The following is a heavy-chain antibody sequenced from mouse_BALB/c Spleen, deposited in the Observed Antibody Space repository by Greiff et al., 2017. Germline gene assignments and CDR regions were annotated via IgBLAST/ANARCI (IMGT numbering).Heavy chain of an antibody. Sequence: VKVVESGPGLVAPSQSLSITCTVSGFSLTSYGVHWVRQPPGKGLEWLGVIWAGGSTNYNSALMSRLSISKDNSKSQVFLKMNSLQTDDTAMYYCARDRYYGSSGDYFDYWGQGTTLTVSS. V-gene: IGHV2-9*02. D-gene: IGHD1-1*01. CDR1: GFSLTSYG. CDR2: IWAGGST. CDR3: ARDRYYGSSGDYFDY. J-gene: IGHJ2*01.